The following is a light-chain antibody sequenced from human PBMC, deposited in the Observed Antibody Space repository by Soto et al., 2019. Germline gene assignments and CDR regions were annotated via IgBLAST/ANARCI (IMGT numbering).Light chain of an antibody. CDR1: QSISSY. CDR2: AAS. Sequence: DIQMTQSPSFLSASVGDRVAITCRACQSISSYLKWYQQKPGKAPKLLIYAASSLQGGVPSRFSGSGSRTDFTLNISSLQPEDFATYYCQQRYSTPLTFGGGTKVEIK. CDR3: QQRYSTPLT. J-gene: IGKJ4*01. V-gene: IGKV1-39*01.